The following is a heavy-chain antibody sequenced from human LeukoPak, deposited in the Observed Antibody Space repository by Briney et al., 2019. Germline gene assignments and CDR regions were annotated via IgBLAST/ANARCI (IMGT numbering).Heavy chain of an antibody. CDR1: GFTFSSYS. J-gene: IGHJ5*02. V-gene: IGHV3-21*01. Sequence: TGGSLRLSCAASGFTFSSYSMNWVRQAPGKGLEWVSSISSSSSYIYYADSVKGRFTISRDNAKNSLYLQMNSLRAEDTAVYYCARDPVLGYDILTGTFDPWGQGTLVTVSS. CDR2: ISSSSSYI. CDR3: ARDPVLGYDILTGTFDP. D-gene: IGHD3-9*01.